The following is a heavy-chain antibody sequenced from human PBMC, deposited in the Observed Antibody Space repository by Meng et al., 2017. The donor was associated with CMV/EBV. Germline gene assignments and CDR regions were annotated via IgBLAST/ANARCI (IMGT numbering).Heavy chain of an antibody. D-gene: IGHD2-2*01. CDR2: MNPNSGNT. CDR1: GYTFTSYD. V-gene: IGHV1-8*01. CDR3: ARENYCSSTSCPDYYYGMDV. Sequence: SVKVSCKASGYTFTSYDINWVRQATGQGLEWMGWMNPNSGNTGYAQKFQGRVTMTRNTSISTAYMELSSLRSEDTAVYYCARENYCSSTSCPDYYYGMDVWGQGTTVTVSS. J-gene: IGHJ6*02.